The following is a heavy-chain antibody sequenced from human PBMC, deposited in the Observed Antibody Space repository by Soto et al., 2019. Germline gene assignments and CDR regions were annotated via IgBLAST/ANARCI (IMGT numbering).Heavy chain of an antibody. V-gene: IGHV4-59*01. CDR1: GGSISVYY. D-gene: IGHD1-26*01. CDR2: IYASGSP. CDR3: ARGVGSSPPRY. Sequence: SETLSLTCTISGGSISVYYWSWVRQPPGHVLEWIGYIYASGSPYYNPSLRSRVTISADTSKNQISLKLTSPTAADTAVYYCARGVGSSPPRYWGRGTLVTVPQ. J-gene: IGHJ4*02.